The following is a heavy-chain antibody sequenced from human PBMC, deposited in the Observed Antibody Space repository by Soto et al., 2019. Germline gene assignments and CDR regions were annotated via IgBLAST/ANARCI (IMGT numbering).Heavy chain of an antibody. CDR1: GFTFSSYG. CDR3: ARAPGGIAAAGTVPQVY. D-gene: IGHD6-13*01. CDR2: IWYDGSNK. Sequence: GGSLRLSCAASGFTFSSYGMHWVRQAPGKGLEWVAVIWYDGSNKYYADSVKGRFTISRDNSKNTLYLQMNSLRAEDTAVYYCARAPGGIAAAGTVPQVYWGQGTLVTVSS. V-gene: IGHV3-33*01. J-gene: IGHJ4*02.